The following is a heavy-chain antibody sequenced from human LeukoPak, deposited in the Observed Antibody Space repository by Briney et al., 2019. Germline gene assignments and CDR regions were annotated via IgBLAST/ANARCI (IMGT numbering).Heavy chain of an antibody. CDR3: CRYRRGRRYSKTSNYYYAMVV. J-gene: IGHJ6*02. CDR2: INPYNWNT. D-gene: IGHD3-10*01. Sequence: ASVKGSWKASGYNFTSQGIHWVRKAPGQGVEGKGWINPYNWNTKHPPKLQGRIAMTPDTTPKPVYMELKSLRSDDTAVCYCCRYRRGRRYSKTSNYYYAMVVWGERTTVTVS. V-gene: IGHV1-18*01. CDR1: GYNFTSQG.